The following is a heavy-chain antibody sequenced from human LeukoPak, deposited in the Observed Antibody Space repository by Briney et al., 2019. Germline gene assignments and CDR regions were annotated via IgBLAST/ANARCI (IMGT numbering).Heavy chain of an antibody. D-gene: IGHD3-10*01. Sequence: PAETLSLTCTVSGGSITGSYWSWVRQPPGKGLEWIGYIYYSGSSNYNPSLKSRVIISLDTSKNQFSLKLNSVTAADTAVYYCARSIGAVPFDYWGQGTLVTVSS. J-gene: IGHJ4*02. CDR3: ARSIGAVPFDY. CDR2: IYYSGSS. CDR1: GGSITGSY. V-gene: IGHV4-59*08.